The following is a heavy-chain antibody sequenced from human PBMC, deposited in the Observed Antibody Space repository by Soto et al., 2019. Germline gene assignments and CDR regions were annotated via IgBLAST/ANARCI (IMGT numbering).Heavy chain of an antibody. Sequence: SETLSLTCIVYGGSFSGYYWSWIRQPPGKGLEWIGEINHSGSTNYNPSLKSRVTISVDTSKNQFSLKLSSVTAADTAVYYCARVFRWGYSYATYGMDVWGQGTTVTVSS. D-gene: IGHD5-18*01. V-gene: IGHV4-34*01. CDR3: ARVFRWGYSYATYGMDV. CDR2: INHSGST. CDR1: GGSFSGYY. J-gene: IGHJ6*02.